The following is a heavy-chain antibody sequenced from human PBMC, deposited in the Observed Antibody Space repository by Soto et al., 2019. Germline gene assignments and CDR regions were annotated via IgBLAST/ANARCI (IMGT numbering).Heavy chain of an antibody. J-gene: IGHJ4*02. D-gene: IGHD1-26*01. V-gene: IGHV3-13*01. Sequence: GGSLRLSCAASGFTFSSYGMHWVRQATGKGLEWVSAIGTAGDTYYPGSVKGRFTISRENAKNSLYLQMNSLRAEDTAVYYCAKGLYSGSYFDYWGQGTLVTVSS. CDR3: AKGLYSGSYFDY. CDR2: IGTAGDT. CDR1: GFTFSSYG.